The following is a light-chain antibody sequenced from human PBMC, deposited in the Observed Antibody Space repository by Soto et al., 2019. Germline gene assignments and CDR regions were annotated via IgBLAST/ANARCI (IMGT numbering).Light chain of an antibody. CDR3: FSYAGSSRLAV. Sequence: QSALTQPASVSASPGQSITIPCTGSSSDVRNHNFVSWYQQHPGKVPQLLIYEDNKRPSGVSNRFSGSNSGNTASLTITGLQTEDEADYYCFSYAGSSRLAVFGGGTQLTVL. V-gene: IGLV2-23*01. CDR1: SSDVRNHNF. CDR2: EDN. J-gene: IGLJ7*01.